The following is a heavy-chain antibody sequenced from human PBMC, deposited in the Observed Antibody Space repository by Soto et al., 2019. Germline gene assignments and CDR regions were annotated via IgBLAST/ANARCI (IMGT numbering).Heavy chain of an antibody. V-gene: IGHV3-48*02. CDR1: GFTFSSYA. Sequence: EVQLLESGGGLIQPGGSLRLSCAASGFTFSSYAMTWVRQAPGKGLEWVSTISGTGTTIYYADSVKGRFTISRDNAKTSLYLQMDSLRDEDTAVYYCAREGGRHCSPSRCYNAFDIWGQGTTVTVSS. CDR2: ISGTGTTI. D-gene: IGHD2-15*01. J-gene: IGHJ3*02. CDR3: AREGGRHCSPSRCYNAFDI.